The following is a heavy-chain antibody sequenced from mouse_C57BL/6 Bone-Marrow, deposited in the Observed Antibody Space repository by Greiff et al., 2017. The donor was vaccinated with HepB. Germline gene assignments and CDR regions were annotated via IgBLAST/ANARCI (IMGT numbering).Heavy chain of an antibody. V-gene: IGHV5-9-1*02. CDR3: TRGPWDWFAY. D-gene: IGHD4-1*01. CDR1: GFTFSSYA. J-gene: IGHJ3*01. Sequence: EVNVVESGEGLVKPGGSLKLSCAASGFTFSSYAMSWVRQTPEKRLEWVAYISSGGDYIYYADTVKGRFTISRDNARNTLYLQMSSLKSEDTAMYYCTRGPWDWFAYWGQGTLVTVSA. CDR2: ISSGGDYI.